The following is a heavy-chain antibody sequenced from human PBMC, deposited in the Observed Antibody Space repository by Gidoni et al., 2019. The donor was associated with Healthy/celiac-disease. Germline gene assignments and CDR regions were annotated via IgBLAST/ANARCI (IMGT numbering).Heavy chain of an antibody. D-gene: IGHD3-22*01. V-gene: IGHV3-21*01. CDR2: ISSSSSYI. CDR3: ARDMSLFYYDSSGHYYFDY. J-gene: IGHJ4*02. Sequence: EVQLVESGGGLVKPGGSLRLSCAASGFPFSSYSMNWVRQAPGKGLEWVSSISSSSSYIYYADSVKGRFTISRDNAKNSLYLQMNSLRAEDTAVYYCARDMSLFYYDSSGHYYFDYWGQGTLVTVSS. CDR1: GFPFSSYS.